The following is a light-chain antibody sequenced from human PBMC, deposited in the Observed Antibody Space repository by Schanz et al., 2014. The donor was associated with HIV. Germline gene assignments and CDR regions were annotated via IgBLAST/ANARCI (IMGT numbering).Light chain of an antibody. CDR1: SSDVGNYNY. J-gene: IGLJ1*01. V-gene: IGLV2-8*01. CDR3: SSWAGNYVKI. Sequence: HSALTQPPSASGSPGQSVTISCTGTSSDVGNYNYVSWYQQYPGKAPKLIIYDVTKRPSGVPDRFSGSKSGNTASLTVSGLQAEDEADYYCSSWAGNYVKIFGSGTKLTVL. CDR2: DVT.